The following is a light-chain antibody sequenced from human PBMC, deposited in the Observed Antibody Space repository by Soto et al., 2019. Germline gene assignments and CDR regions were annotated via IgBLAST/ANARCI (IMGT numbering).Light chain of an antibody. CDR1: HSVSSIY. CDR3: QQYGSSPWT. CDR2: GAS. V-gene: IGKV3-20*01. J-gene: IGKJ1*01. Sequence: EILLTQSPGTLSLSPGERATLSFRASHSVSSIYLAWYQRKPGQAPKLLIYGASSRATGIPDRFSGSGSGTDFTLTISRLEPEDFAVYYCQQYGSSPWTFGQGTKVDIK.